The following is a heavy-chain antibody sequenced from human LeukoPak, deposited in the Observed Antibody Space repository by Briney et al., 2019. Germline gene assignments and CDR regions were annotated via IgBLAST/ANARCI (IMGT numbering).Heavy chain of an antibody. J-gene: IGHJ4*02. CDR1: GFTFSSYS. D-gene: IGHD2-2*01. V-gene: IGHV3-48*01. CDR2: ISSSSSTI. CDR3: ARWDCSSTSCRLFDY. Sequence: PGGSLRLSCAASGFTFSSYSMNWVRQAPGKGLEWVSYISSSSSTIYYADSVKGRFTISRDNAKNSQYLQMNSLRAEDTAVYYCARWDCSSTSCRLFDYWGQGTLVTVSS.